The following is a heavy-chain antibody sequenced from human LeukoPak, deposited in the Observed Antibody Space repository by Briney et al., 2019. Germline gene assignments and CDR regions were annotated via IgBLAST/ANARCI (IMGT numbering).Heavy chain of an antibody. CDR3: AREETLNYVWGSYRYTGNFDY. Sequence: SETLSLTCAVYGGSFSGYYWSWIRQPPGKGLEWIGEINHSGSTNYDPSLKSRVTISVDTSKNQFSLKLSSVTAADTAVYYCAREETLNYVWGSYRYTGNFDYWGQGTLVTVSA. V-gene: IGHV4-34*01. CDR2: INHSGST. D-gene: IGHD3-16*02. J-gene: IGHJ4*02. CDR1: GGSFSGYY.